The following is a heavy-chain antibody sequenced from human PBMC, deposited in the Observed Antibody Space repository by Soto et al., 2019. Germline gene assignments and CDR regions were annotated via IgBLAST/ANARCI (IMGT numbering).Heavy chain of an antibody. CDR1: GGTFSSYA. Sequence: SVKVSCKASGGTFSSYAISWVRQAPGQGLEWMGGIIPSFGTPTYAQKFQGRGTITADDSTSAAYMELSSLRSEDTAVYYCARNYPSSYHYDSKNYGYFDFWARGTRVTFSS. CDR2: IIPSFGTP. CDR3: ARNYPSSYHYDSKNYGYFDF. D-gene: IGHD3-22*01. J-gene: IGHJ4*01. V-gene: IGHV1-69*13.